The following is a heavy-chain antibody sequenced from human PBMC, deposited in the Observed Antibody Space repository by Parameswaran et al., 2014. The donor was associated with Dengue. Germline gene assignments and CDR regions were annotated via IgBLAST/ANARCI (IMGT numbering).Heavy chain of an antibody. CDR3: ATEFYYGGSTTRLLYAMDV. V-gene: IGHV4-34*01. CDR1: GRPFTGYY. J-gene: IGHJ6*02. D-gene: IGHD2-2*01. Sequence: SETLSLTCAVYGRPFTGYYWSWIRQPPGKGLEWIGEINHSGSTNYSPSLKSRVTISRDTSKNQFSLKVTSVTAADTAVYYCATEFYYGGSTTRLLYAMDVWGQGTTVTVSS. CDR2: INHSGST.